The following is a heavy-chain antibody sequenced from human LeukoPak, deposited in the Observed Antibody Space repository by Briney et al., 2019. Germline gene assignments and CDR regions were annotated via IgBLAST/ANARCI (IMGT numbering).Heavy chain of an antibody. CDR3: ARGYSSGLHFDY. Sequence: PGGSLRLSCATSGFTFRSHAMHWVRQSPGKGLEWVAQIWYDGSNKYYADSVKGRFSVSRDNSKNTLYLQMNSLRVEDTAVYYCARGYSSGLHFDYWGQGTLVTVSS. CDR2: IWYDGSNK. CDR1: GFTFRSHA. D-gene: IGHD6-19*01. J-gene: IGHJ4*02. V-gene: IGHV3-33*01.